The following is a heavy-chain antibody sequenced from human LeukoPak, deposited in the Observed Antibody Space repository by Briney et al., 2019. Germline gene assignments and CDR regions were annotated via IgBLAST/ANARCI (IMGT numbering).Heavy chain of an antibody. CDR1: GFTFSSYE. Sequence: PGGSLRLSCAASGFTFSSYEINWVRQAPGKGLGWVSYIRSSCSTIYYADSVKGRFTPSRENAKNSLYLQMNSLRADDTAVYYCAREGFGEFIDYWGQGTLVTVSS. V-gene: IGHV3-48*03. D-gene: IGHD3-10*01. CDR2: IRSSCSTI. J-gene: IGHJ4*02. CDR3: AREGFGEFIDY.